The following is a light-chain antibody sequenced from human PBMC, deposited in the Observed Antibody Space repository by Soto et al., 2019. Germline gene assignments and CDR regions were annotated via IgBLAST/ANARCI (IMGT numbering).Light chain of an antibody. CDR1: SSDVGAYKY. CDR3: SSYTRQATYV. Sequence: QSVLTQPASVSGSPGQSITISCTGTSSDVGAYKYVSWFQQYPGKVPKLIIYEVNDRPSGVSNRFSASKSGNTASLTISVLQAEDEADYYCSSYTRQATYVFGTGTKLTVL. V-gene: IGLV2-14*03. CDR2: EVN. J-gene: IGLJ1*01.